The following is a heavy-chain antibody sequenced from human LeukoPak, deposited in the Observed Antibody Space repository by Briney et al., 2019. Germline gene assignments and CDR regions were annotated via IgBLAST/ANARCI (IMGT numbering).Heavy chain of an antibody. D-gene: IGHD4/OR15-4a*01. CDR2: INHSGRT. V-gene: IGHV4-34*01. CDR3: ARQNYGAAPLRY. J-gene: IGHJ4*02. Sequence: SETLSLTCAVYGGSFSGYYWSWIRQPPGKGLEWIGEINHSGRTNYNPSLKSRVTISVDTSKNQFSLKLSSVTAADTAVYYCARQNYGAAPLRYWGQGTLATVSS. CDR1: GGSFSGYY.